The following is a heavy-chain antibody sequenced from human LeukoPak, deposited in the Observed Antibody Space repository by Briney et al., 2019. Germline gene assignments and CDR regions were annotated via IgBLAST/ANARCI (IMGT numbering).Heavy chain of an antibody. J-gene: IGHJ6*02. Sequence: GGSLRLSCAASGFTLSSYAMSWVRQAPGKGLEWVSAISGSGGSTYYADSVKGRFTISRDNSKNTLYLQMNSLRAEDTAVYYCARDLGYYYYGIDVWGQGTTVTVSS. CDR1: GFTLSSYA. D-gene: IGHD7-27*01. CDR3: ARDLGYYYYGIDV. CDR2: ISGSGGST. V-gene: IGHV3-23*01.